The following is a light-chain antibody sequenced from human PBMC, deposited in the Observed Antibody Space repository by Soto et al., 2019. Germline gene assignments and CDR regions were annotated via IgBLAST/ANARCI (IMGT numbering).Light chain of an antibody. CDR1: QSISSW. Sequence: DIQMTQSPSTLSASVGDRVTITCRASQSISSWLAWYQQKPGKAPKLLIYKASSLASGVPSRFSGSGSGTAVTLTISSLQPDDFATYYCHQYNSYPCTFGQGTKVEIK. V-gene: IGKV1-5*03. J-gene: IGKJ1*01. CDR3: HQYNSYPCT. CDR2: KAS.